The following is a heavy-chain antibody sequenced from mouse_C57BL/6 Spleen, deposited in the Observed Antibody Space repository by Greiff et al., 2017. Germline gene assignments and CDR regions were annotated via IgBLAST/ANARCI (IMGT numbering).Heavy chain of an antibody. D-gene: IGHD1-1*01. J-gene: IGHJ3*01. CDR2: IHPNSGST. Sequence: VQLQESGAELVKPGASVKLSCKASGYTFTSYWMHWVKQRPGQGLEWIGMIHPNSGSTNYNEKFKSKATLTVDKSSSTAYMQLSSLTSEDSAVYYCARRVYYYGSKMIFAYWGQGTLVTVSA. CDR1: GYTFTSYW. V-gene: IGHV1-64*01. CDR3: ARRVYYYGSKMIFAY.